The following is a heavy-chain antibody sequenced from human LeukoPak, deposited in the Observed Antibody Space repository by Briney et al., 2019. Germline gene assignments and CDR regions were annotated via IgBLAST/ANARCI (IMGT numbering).Heavy chain of an antibody. V-gene: IGHV4-59*13. J-gene: IGHJ6*02. D-gene: IGHD2-2*01. CDR2: IYYSRSTNYT. Sequence: PSETLSLTCTVSADSISSYFWSWIRQPPGKGLEWIGNIYYSRSTNYTNYNPSLKSRVTISVDTSKNQFSLKLSSVTAADTAVYFCARDAMPGLYYFFGLDVWGQGTTVTVSS. CDR3: ARDAMPGLYYFFGLDV. CDR1: ADSISSYF.